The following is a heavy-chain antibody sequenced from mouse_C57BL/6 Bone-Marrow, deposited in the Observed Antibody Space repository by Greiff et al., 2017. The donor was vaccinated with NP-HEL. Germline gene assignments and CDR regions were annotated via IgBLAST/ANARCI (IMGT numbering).Heavy chain of an antibody. CDR3: ARNLGHYGSSYDGFAY. D-gene: IGHD1-1*01. Sequence: VQLVESGPGLVAPSQSLSITCTVSGFSLTSYAISWVRQPPGKGLEWLGVIWTGGGTNYNLALKSRLSISKDNSKSQVFLKMNSLQTDDTARYYCARNLGHYGSSYDGFAYWGQGTLVSVSA. CDR2: IWTGGGT. CDR1: GFSLTSYA. V-gene: IGHV2-9-1*01. J-gene: IGHJ3*01.